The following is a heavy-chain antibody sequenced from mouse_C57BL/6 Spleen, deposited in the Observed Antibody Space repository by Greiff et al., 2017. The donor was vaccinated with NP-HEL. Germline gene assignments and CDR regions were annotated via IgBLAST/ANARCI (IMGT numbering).Heavy chain of an antibody. D-gene: IGHD1-1*01. Sequence: EVKLMESGGGLVKPGGSLKLSCAASGFTFSDYGMHWVRQAPEKGLEWVAYISSGSSTIYYADTVKGRFTISRDNAKNTLFLQMTSLRSEDTAMYYCASLTTVVSRGYFDVWGTGTTVTVSS. CDR1: GFTFSDYG. J-gene: IGHJ1*03. V-gene: IGHV5-17*01. CDR3: ASLTTVVSRGYFDV. CDR2: ISSGSSTI.